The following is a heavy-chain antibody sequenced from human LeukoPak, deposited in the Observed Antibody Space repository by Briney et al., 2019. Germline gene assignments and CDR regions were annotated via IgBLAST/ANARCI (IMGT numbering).Heavy chain of an antibody. CDR2: INYNGNVN. D-gene: IGHD3-16*01. CDR3: ARGGGLDV. V-gene: IGHV3-7*03. Sequence: GGSLRLSCAASGFSFSTYSMIWVRQAPGKGLEWVASINYNGNVNYYVDSVKGRFTISRDNAKNSLYLQMSNLRAEDTAVYFCARGGGLDVWGQGATVTVSS. CDR1: GFSFSTYS. J-gene: IGHJ6*02.